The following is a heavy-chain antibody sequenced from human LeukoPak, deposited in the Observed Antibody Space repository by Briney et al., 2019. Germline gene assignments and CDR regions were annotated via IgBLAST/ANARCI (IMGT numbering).Heavy chain of an antibody. CDR3: ARAVAGTHWFDP. Sequence: PSETLSLTCTVSGGSISSGGYYWGWIRQPPGKGLEWIGNINYRGITYYNPSLKSRVTISVDTSKNQFSLKVSSVTAADTAVYYCARAVAGTHWFDPWGQGTLVIVSS. V-gene: IGHV4-39*01. CDR1: GGSISSGGYY. CDR2: INYRGIT. J-gene: IGHJ5*02. D-gene: IGHD6-19*01.